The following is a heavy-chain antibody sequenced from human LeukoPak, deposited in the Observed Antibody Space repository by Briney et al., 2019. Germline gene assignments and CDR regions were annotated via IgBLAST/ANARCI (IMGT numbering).Heavy chain of an antibody. V-gene: IGHV1-8*02. J-gene: IGHJ3*02. CDR1: GGTFSSYA. D-gene: IGHD1-26*01. CDR3: ARMWATTFDI. Sequence: ASVKVSCKASGGTFSSYAISWVRQATGQGLEWMGWMNPNSGNTGYAQKFQGRVTMTRNTSISTAYMELSSLRSEDTAVYYCARMWATTFDIWGQGTMVTVSS. CDR2: MNPNSGNT.